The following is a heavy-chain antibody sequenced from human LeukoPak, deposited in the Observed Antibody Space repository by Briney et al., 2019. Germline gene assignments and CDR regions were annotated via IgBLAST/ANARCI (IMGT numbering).Heavy chain of an antibody. CDR1: GGSISSYY. J-gene: IGHJ4*01. CDR3: ARWYCSSGTCYYLDY. CDR2: IYYSGST. D-gene: IGHD2-2*01. Sequence: SETLSPTCTVSGGSISSYYWSWIRQPPGKGLEWIGYIYYSGSTNYNPSLKSRVTISVDTSRNQFSLKLSSVTAADTAVYYCARWYCSSGTCYYLDYWGHGTLVTVSS. V-gene: IGHV4-59*01.